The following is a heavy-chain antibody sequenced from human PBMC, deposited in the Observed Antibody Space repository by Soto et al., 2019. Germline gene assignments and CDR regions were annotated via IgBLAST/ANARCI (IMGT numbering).Heavy chain of an antibody. CDR1: GFPFNSYA. Sequence: GGSLLLSCASSGFPFNSYAMSWIRQAPGKGLEWVSVLSGSGGSTYYADSVQGRFTISRDNSKNTLFLQMNSLRAADTAIYYCASHYSDNNGLDCWGQGTLVTVSS. CDR2: LSGSGGST. V-gene: IGHV3-23*01. J-gene: IGHJ4*02. CDR3: ASHYSDNNGLDC. D-gene: IGHD3-22*01.